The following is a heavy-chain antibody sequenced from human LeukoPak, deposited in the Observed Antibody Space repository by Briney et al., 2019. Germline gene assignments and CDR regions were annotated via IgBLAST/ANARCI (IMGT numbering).Heavy chain of an antibody. V-gene: IGHV1-69*05. CDR1: GGTFSSYA. CDR3: ASEVRYCSGGSCLFDP. D-gene: IGHD2-15*01. J-gene: IGHJ5*02. Sequence: SVKVSCKASGGTFSSYAISWVRQAPGQGLEWMGGIIPIFGTANYAQKFQGRVTITTDESTSTAYMELSSLRSEDTAVCYCASEVRYCSGGSCLFDPWGQGTLVTVSS. CDR2: IIPIFGTA.